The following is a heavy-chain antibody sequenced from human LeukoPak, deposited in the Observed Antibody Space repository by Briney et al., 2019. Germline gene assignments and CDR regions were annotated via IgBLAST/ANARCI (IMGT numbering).Heavy chain of an antibody. CDR3: ARDQRGPYYDFWSGYYSRYGWFDP. D-gene: IGHD3-3*01. J-gene: IGHJ5*02. V-gene: IGHV1-8*01. Sequence: ASVKVSCKASGYTFTSYDINWVRQATGQGLEWMGWMNPNSGNTGYAQKFQGRVTMTRNTSISTAYMELSSLRSEDTAVYYCARDQRGPYYDFWSGYYSRYGWFDPWGQGTLVTVSS. CDR2: MNPNSGNT. CDR1: GYTFTSYD.